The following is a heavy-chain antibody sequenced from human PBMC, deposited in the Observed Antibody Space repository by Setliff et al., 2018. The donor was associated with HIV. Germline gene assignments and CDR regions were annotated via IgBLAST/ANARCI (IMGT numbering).Heavy chain of an antibody. J-gene: IGHJ1*01. CDR2: ITPNSGGT. V-gene: IGHV1-2*02. Sequence: GASVKVSCKASGSTFTGYYMHWVRQAPGQGLEWMGWITPNSGGTNYAQKFQGRVTMTRDTSISTAYMELSRLRSDDTAVYYCARDHGMWDYGGNVLLREYFLHWGQGTLVTVSS. D-gene: IGHD4-17*01. CDR1: GSTFTGYY. CDR3: ARDHGMWDYGGNVLLREYFLH.